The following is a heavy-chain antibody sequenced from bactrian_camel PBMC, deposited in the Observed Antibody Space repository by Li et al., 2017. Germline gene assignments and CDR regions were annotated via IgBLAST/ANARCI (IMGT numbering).Heavy chain of an antibody. CDR2: ICYDGHST. V-gene: IGHV3S40*01. CDR3: AKDRSSDATFSSSFGY. D-gene: IGHD4*01. Sequence: VQLVESGGGLEQPGGSLRLSCAPSGFTFGRYSMSWVRQAPGKELEWVSTICYDGHSTYYADSVKGRFTISRDNAKNTLYLQLNSLKTEDTVMYYCAKDRSSDATFSSSFGYWGQGTQVTVS. J-gene: IGHJ6*01. CDR1: GFTFGRYS.